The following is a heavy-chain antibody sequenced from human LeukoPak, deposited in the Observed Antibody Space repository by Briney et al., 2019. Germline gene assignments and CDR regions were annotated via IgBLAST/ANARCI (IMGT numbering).Heavy chain of an antibody. D-gene: IGHD3-3*01. CDR3: ARHAHMGGSWFGVGFDY. V-gene: IGHV4-4*07. J-gene: IGHJ4*02. CDR2: IYTSGSG. Sequence: SETLSLTCTVSGASISIYYWSWIRQPAGKGLEWIGRIYTSGSGNYSPSLKSRVTMSVDTSKNQFSLKLSSVTAADTAVYYCARHAHMGGSWFGVGFDYWGQGTLVTVSS. CDR1: GASISIYY.